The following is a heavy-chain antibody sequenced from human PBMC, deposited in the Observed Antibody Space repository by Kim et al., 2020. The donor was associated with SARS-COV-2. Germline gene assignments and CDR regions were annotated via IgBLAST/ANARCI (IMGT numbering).Heavy chain of an antibody. J-gene: IGHJ6*03. Sequence: GGSLRLSCAASGFTFSDYYMNWIRQAPGKGLEWVSYIRSSSTYRNSADSVKGRFTISRDNAKNSLFLQMDSLTPEDTAVYYCARGGRVDYYDSGIAFWG. CDR1: GFTFSDYY. D-gene: IGHD3-10*01. V-gene: IGHV3-11*06. CDR3: ARGGRVDYYDSGIAF. CDR2: IRSSSTYR.